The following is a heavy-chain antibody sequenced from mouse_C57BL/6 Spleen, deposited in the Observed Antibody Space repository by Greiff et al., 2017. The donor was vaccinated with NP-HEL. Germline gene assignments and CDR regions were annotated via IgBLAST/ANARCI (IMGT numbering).Heavy chain of an antibody. D-gene: IGHD1-1*01. J-gene: IGHJ2*01. Sequence: QVQLKQPGAELVRPGSSVKLSCKASGYTFTSYWMYWVKQRPIQGLEWIGNIDPSDSETHYNQKFKDKATLTVDKSSSTAYMQLSSLTSEDSAVYYCAREIHYYGSSYYFDYWGQGTTLTVSS. CDR3: AREIHYYGSSYYFDY. CDR2: IDPSDSET. V-gene: IGHV1-52*01. CDR1: GYTFTSYW.